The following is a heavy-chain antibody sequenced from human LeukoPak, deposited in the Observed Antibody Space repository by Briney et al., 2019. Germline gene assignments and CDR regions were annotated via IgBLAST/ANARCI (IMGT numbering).Heavy chain of an antibody. V-gene: IGHV3-23*01. Sequence: GGSLRLSCAASGCTFSSYAMSWVRQAPGKGLEWVSAISGSGGSTYYADSVKGRFTISRDNSKNPLYLQMNSLGAEDTAVYYCATGRAAAGWDTFDYWGQGTLVTVSS. CDR2: ISGSGGST. D-gene: IGHD6-13*01. CDR3: ATGRAAAGWDTFDY. CDR1: GCTFSSYA. J-gene: IGHJ4*02.